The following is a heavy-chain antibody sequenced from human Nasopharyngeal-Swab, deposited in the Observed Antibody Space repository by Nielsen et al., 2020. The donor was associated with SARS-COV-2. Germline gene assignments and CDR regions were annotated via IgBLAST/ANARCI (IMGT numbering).Heavy chain of an antibody. V-gene: IGHV5-51*01. Sequence: GESLKISCKGSGYIFTSYWIGWVRQMPGKGLEWMGIIYPGDSDTRYSPSFQGQVTISADKSISTAYLQWSSLKASDTAMYYCARQARRVSMVRGVMYFDYWGQGTLVTVSS. CDR2: IYPGDSDT. CDR3: ARQARRVSMVRGVMYFDY. D-gene: IGHD3-10*01. J-gene: IGHJ4*02. CDR1: GYIFTSYW.